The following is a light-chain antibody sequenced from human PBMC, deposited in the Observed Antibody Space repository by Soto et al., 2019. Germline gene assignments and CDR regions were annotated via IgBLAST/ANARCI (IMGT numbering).Light chain of an antibody. CDR1: QSVSGF. CDR3: QQRSHWPLT. CDR2: DAF. Sequence: EIVLTQSPGTLSLSPGERATLSCRASQSVSGFLAWYQQKPGQATRLLIYDAFNRATGIPARGSGSGSGTDCTLTISSLEPEDWAVYYCQQRSHWPLTFGGGTKVDI. J-gene: IGKJ4*01. V-gene: IGKV3-11*01.